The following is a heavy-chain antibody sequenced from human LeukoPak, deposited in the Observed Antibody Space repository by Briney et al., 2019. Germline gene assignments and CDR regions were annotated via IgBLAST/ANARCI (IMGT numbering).Heavy chain of an antibody. CDR3: AREQSGTRGWYTVDY. V-gene: IGHV3-23*01. J-gene: IGHJ4*02. Sequence: GRSLRLSCAASGFTFSTYAITWVRQGPGKGLEWVSAIRPDGDRTYYANSVRGRFTISRDNSKDTVYLQINGLRVEDTAVYYFAREQSGTRGWYTVDYWGQGTLVTVSS. CDR1: GFTFSTYA. D-gene: IGHD6-19*01. CDR2: IRPDGDRT.